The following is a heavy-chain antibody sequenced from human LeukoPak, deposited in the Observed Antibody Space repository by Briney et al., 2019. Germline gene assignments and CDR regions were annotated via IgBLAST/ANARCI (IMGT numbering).Heavy chain of an antibody. V-gene: IGHV4-31*03. CDR1: GGSISSGGYY. J-gene: IGHJ4*02. D-gene: IGHD4-17*01. CDR2: IYYSGST. CDR3: ARGGREYGDYALI. Sequence: SETLSLTCTVSGGSISSGGYYWSWLRQHPGKGLEWIGYIYYSGSTYYNPSLKSRVTISVDTSKNQFSLKLSSVTAADTAVYYCARGGREYGDYALIWGQGTLVTVSS.